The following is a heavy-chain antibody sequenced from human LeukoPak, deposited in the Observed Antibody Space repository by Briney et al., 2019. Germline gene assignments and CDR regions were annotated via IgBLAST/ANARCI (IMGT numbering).Heavy chain of an antibody. CDR1: GFTFSSYW. D-gene: IGHD5-24*01. Sequence: GGSLRLSCAASGFTFSSYWMSWVRQAPGKGLEWVANIRQDGSEKYYVDSVKGRYTISRDNAQNSPYLQMNSLRAEDTAVYYCARDKGDDEGSKFDFWGQGTLVTVSS. V-gene: IGHV3-7*03. J-gene: IGHJ4*02. CDR2: IRQDGSEK. CDR3: ARDKGDDEGSKFDF.